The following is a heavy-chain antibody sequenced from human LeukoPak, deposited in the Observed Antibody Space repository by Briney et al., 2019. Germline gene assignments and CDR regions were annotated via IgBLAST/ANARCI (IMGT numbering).Heavy chain of an antibody. CDR1: GFTFSSYW. D-gene: IGHD2-2*01. V-gene: IGHV3-48*01. CDR2: ISSSSSTI. J-gene: IGHJ4*02. CDR3: ARGHRSNIVVVPAAIDY. Sequence: GGSLRLSCAASGFTFSSYWMSWVRQGPGKGLEWVSYISSSSSTIYYADSVKGRFTISRDNAKNSLYLQMNSLRAEDTAVYYCARGHRSNIVVVPAAIDYWGQGTLVTVSS.